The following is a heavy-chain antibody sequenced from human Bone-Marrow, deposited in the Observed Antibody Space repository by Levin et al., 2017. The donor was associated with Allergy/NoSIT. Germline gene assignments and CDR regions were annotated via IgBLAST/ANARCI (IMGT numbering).Heavy chain of an antibody. CDR2: IYSGGSA. J-gene: IGHJ6*02. V-gene: IGHV3-66*01. CDR1: EFIVSSNF. CDR3: VARSNGMDV. D-gene: IGHD5-12*01. Sequence: GGSLRLSCAASEFIVSSNFMSWVRQAPGKGLDWVSVIYSGGSAYYADSVKGRFTISRDNSKNTLYLQMNSLRAEDTAVYYCVARSNGMDVWGQGTTVTVSS.